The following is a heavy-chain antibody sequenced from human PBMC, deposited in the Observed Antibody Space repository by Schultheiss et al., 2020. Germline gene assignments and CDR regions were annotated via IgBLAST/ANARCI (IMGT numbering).Heavy chain of an antibody. CDR3: ARDGAAAGFFDY. Sequence: GESLKISCAASGFTFSSYAMHWVRQAPGKGLEWVAVISYDGSNKYYADSVKGRFTISRDNSKNTLYLQMNSLRAEDTAVYYCARDGAAAGFFDYWGQGTLVTVSS. J-gene: IGHJ4*02. CDR2: ISYDGSNK. D-gene: IGHD6-13*01. CDR1: GFTFSSYA. V-gene: IGHV3-30-3*01.